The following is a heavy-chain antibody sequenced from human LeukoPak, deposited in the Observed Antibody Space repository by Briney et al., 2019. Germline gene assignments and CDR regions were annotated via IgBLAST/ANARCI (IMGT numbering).Heavy chain of an antibody. CDR3: AKDTGSRLRYRFDP. CDR1: GLTFSSYA. V-gene: IGHV3-9*01. CDR2: ISWNSGSI. J-gene: IGHJ5*02. Sequence: GGSLRLSCAASGLTFSSYAMSWVRQAPGKGLEWVSGISWNSGSIGYADSVKGRFTISRDNAKNSLYLQMNSLRAEDTALYYCAKDTGSRLRYRFDPWGQGTLVTVSS. D-gene: IGHD4-17*01.